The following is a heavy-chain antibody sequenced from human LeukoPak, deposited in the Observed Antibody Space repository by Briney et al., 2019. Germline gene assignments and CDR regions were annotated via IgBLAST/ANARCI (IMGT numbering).Heavy chain of an antibody. CDR3: ARGEAARKFDY. V-gene: IGHV4-59*12. CDR1: GGSISSYH. Sequence: SSETLSLTCTVSGGSISSYHWSWIRQPPGKGLEWIGYIYYSGSTNYNPSLKSRVTISVDTSKNQFSLQLNSVTPEDTDVYYCARGEAARKFDYWGQGTLVTVSS. CDR2: IYYSGST. J-gene: IGHJ4*02. D-gene: IGHD6-6*01.